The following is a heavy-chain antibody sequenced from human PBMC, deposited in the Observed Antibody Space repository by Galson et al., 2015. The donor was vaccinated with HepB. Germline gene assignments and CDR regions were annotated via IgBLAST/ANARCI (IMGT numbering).Heavy chain of an antibody. V-gene: IGHV4-4*07. D-gene: IGHD3-10*01. CDR1: GGSISSYY. CDR2: VYTSGST. CDR3: AKALRDGTSGMFYFDS. Sequence: SETLSLTCAVSGGSISSYYWSWIRQPAGKGLEWIGRVYTSGSTNYNPSLKSRVTMSVDTSKNQFSLKLSSLTAADTAVYFCAKALRDGTSGMFYFDSWGQGNTVIVSS. J-gene: IGHJ4*02.